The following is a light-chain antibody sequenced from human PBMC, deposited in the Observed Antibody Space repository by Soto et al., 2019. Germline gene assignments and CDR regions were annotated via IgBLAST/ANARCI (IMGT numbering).Light chain of an antibody. CDR2: CAF. Sequence: EIVMTQSPATLSVSPGETATLSCRASQSVSYNFVWYQQKPRQGPRLLLYCAFTRTTGIPARCSGSGSGTEFTLTISSQQAEDYAVFYWQQHKNWPPLTFGGGTKVEIK. CDR1: QSVSYN. J-gene: IGKJ4*02. V-gene: IGKV3-15*01. CDR3: QQHKNWPPLT.